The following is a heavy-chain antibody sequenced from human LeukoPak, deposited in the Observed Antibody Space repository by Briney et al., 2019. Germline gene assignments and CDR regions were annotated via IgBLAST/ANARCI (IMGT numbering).Heavy chain of an antibody. CDR1: GFTFSSYG. J-gene: IGHJ4*02. V-gene: IGHV3-30*18. Sequence: GRSLRLSCAASGFTFSSYGMHWVRQAPGKGLEWVAVISYDGSNKYYADSVKGRFTISRDNSKNTLYLQMNSLRAEDTAVYYCAKGARDSAADFDYWGQGTLVTVSS. D-gene: IGHD2-2*01. CDR2: ISYDGSNK. CDR3: AKGARDSAADFDY.